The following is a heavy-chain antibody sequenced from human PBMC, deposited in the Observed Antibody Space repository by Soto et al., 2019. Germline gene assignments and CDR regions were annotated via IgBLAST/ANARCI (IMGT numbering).Heavy chain of an antibody. J-gene: IGHJ5*02. CDR1: GFTFSSYG. V-gene: IGHV3-33*01. Sequence: TGGALRLSCAASGFTFSSYGMHWVRQAPGKGLEWVAVIWYDGSNKYYADSVKGRFTISRDNSKNTLYLQMNSLRAEDTAVYYCARNRARPDNWFDPWGQGTLVTVSS. CDR2: IWYDGSNK. CDR3: ARNRARPDNWFDP.